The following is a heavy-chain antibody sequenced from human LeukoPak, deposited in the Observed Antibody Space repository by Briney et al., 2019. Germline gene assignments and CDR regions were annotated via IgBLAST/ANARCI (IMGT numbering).Heavy chain of an antibody. V-gene: IGHV1-8*02. J-gene: IGHJ6*02. CDR2: MNPNSGNT. CDR1: GYTFTGYY. Sequence: ASVKVSCKASGYTFTGYYMHWVRQAPGQGLEWMGWMNPNSGNTGYAQKFQGRVTMTRNTSISTAYMELSSLRSEDTAVYYCAMIWFGESSSYYYGMDVWGQGTTVTVSS. CDR3: AMIWFGESSSYYYGMDV. D-gene: IGHD3-10*01.